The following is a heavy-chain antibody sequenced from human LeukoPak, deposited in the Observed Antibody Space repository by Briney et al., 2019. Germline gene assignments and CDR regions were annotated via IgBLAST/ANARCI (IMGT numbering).Heavy chain of an antibody. Sequence: PSETLSLTCAVYGGSFSGYYWSWIRQPPGKGLEWIGEINHSGSTNYNPSLKSRVTISVDTSKNQFSLKLSSVTAADTAVYYCARDRWYPYYYYGMDVWGQGTTVTVSS. D-gene: IGHD2-15*01. CDR2: INHSGST. CDR3: ARDRWYPYYYYGMDV. V-gene: IGHV4-34*01. CDR1: GGSFSGYY. J-gene: IGHJ6*02.